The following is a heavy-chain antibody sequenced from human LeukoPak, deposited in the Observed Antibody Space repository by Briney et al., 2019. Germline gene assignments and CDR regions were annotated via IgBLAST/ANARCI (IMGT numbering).Heavy chain of an antibody. CDR1: GFTFSYYS. Sequence: PGGSLRLSCVASGFTFSYYSMNWVRQARGKGLEWVSYINSISGEIWYADSVKGRFTISRDDAKNSLYLKMNSLRDEDTAVYYCARDHGYAFDYWGQGTLVTVPS. CDR3: ARDHGYAFDY. J-gene: IGHJ4*02. V-gene: IGHV3-48*02. D-gene: IGHD5-12*01. CDR2: INSISGEI.